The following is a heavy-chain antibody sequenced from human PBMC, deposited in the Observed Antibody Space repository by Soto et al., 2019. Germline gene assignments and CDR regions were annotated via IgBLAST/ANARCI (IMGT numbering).Heavy chain of an antibody. V-gene: IGHV3-33*01. D-gene: IGHD5-18*01. Sequence: QVQLVESGGGVVQPGRSLRLSCAASGFTFSTYGMHWVRQAPGKGLDWVAVIWNDGSDKYYADSVKGRFAISRDNSKNALYLQIDSMRAEDTAVYYCAGEHFVSYGRDLVTWCQGALVTVST. CDR1: GFTFSTYG. CDR2: IWNDGSDK. J-gene: IGHJ5*02. CDR3: AGEHFVSYGRDLVT.